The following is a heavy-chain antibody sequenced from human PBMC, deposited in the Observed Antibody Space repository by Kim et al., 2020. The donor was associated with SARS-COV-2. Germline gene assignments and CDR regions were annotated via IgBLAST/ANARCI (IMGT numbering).Heavy chain of an antibody. CDR1: GFTVSSNY. V-gene: IGHV3-53*04. CDR2: IYSGGST. CDR3: ARSYSNYYYYYMDV. Sequence: GGSLRLSCAASGFTVSSNYMSWVRQAPGKGLEWVSVIYSGGSTYYADSVKGRFTISRHNSKNTLYLQMNSLRAEDTAVYYCARSYSNYYYYYMDVWGKGTTVTVSS. D-gene: IGHD4-4*01. J-gene: IGHJ6*03.